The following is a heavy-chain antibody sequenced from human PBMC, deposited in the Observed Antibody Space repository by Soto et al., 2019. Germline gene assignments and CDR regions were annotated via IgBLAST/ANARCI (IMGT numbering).Heavy chain of an antibody. CDR3: ASFSNYPYYYGMDV. CDR2: IDPSDSYT. CDR1: GYSFTSYW. Sequence: GESLKISCTGSGYSFTSYWISWVRQMPGKGLEWMGRIDPSDSYTNYSPSFQGHVTISADKSVTTAYLQWSSLKASDTALYYCASFSNYPYYYGMDVWGQGTTVTVSS. J-gene: IGHJ6*02. V-gene: IGHV5-10-1*01. D-gene: IGHD4-4*01.